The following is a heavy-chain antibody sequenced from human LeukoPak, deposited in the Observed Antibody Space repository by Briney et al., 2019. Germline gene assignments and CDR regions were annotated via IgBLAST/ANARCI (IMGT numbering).Heavy chain of an antibody. CDR2: IYYSGST. Sequence: SETLSLTCTVSGGSISSSSYYRGWIRQPPGKGLEWIGSIYYSGSTYYNPSLKSRVTISVDTSKNQFSLKLSSVTAADTAVYYCARLTPYSGSPLGDYWGQGTLVTVSS. CDR3: ARLTPYSGSPLGDY. V-gene: IGHV4-39*01. CDR1: GGSISSSSYY. D-gene: IGHD1-26*01. J-gene: IGHJ4*02.